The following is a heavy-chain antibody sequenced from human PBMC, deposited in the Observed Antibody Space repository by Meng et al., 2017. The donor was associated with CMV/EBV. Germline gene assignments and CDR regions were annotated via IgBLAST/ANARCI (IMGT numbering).Heavy chain of an antibody. CDR3: ASALDLDSGYCSSTSCYYYYYGMDV. Sequence: GGSLRLSCAASGFTFSSYSMNWVRQAPGKGLEWVSSISSSSSYIYYADSLKGRFTISRDNAKNSLYLQMNSLRAEDTAVYYCASALDLDSGYCSSTSCYYYYYGMDVWGQGTTVTVSS. V-gene: IGHV3-21*01. CDR2: ISSSSSYI. D-gene: IGHD2-2*01. J-gene: IGHJ6*02. CDR1: GFTFSSYS.